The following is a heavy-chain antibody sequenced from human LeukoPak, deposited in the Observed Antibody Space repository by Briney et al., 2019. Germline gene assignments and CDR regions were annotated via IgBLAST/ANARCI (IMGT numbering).Heavy chain of an antibody. J-gene: IGHJ4*02. V-gene: IGHV3-49*04. CDR2: IRSKAYGETT. CDR1: GFTFCDYA. CDR3: TRDAVAFDH. D-gene: IGHD2-15*01. Sequence: GGSLRLSCTVTGFTFCDYAMSWVRQAPGKGLEWVAFIRSKAYGETTEYAASVKGRFTISRDDSKGIPYLQMNSLKTEDTAVYYCTRDAVAFDHWGQGALVTVSS.